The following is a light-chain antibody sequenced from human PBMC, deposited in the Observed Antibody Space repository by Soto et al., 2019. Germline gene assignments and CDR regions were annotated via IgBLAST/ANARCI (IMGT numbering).Light chain of an antibody. CDR3: SSYTSDAIHVV. V-gene: IGLV2-14*03. J-gene: IGLJ2*01. Sequence: QSSLTKPASVYRSFGHSSTIYCSRNSGYFGLFYYVSWYQQPPGKVPKLTIYDVNHRPSGVSDRFSGSKSGNTASLTISGLQAEDEADYFCSSYTSDAIHVVFGRGTKVTVL. CDR2: DVN. CDR1: SGYFGLFYY.